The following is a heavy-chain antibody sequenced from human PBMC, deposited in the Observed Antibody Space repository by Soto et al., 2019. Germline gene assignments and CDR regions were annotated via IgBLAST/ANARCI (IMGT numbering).Heavy chain of an antibody. D-gene: IGHD3-22*01. Sequence: EVKPLESGGGLVQPGGSLRLSCAASGFTFSTYAMSWVRQAPGMGLEWVSTIGVTSTFYADSVKGRFTISRDNSNNALYLQMNSLRAEDTAVYYCARGNGYYDSSGYYLDYWGQGTLVTVSS. V-gene: IGHV3-23*01. CDR3: ARGNGYYDSSGYYLDY. CDR1: GFTFSTYA. J-gene: IGHJ4*02. CDR2: IGVTST.